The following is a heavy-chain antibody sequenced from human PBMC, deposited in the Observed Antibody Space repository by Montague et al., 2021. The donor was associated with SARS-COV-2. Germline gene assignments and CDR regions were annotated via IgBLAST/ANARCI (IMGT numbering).Heavy chain of an antibody. CDR1: SGSINSGGFY. J-gene: IGHJ6*02. CDR2: IYYSGST. V-gene: IGHV4-31*03. CDR3: ARSVRGYCNDDSCLARYYYGLDV. D-gene: IGHD2-15*01. Sequence: TLSLTCSVSSGSINSGGFYWSWLRQPPGKGLEWIGYIYYSGSTYYNPSLESRLTISADTSKIQFSLNLSSVTAADTAVYYCARSVRGYCNDDSCLARYYYGLDVWGQGTTVTVSS.